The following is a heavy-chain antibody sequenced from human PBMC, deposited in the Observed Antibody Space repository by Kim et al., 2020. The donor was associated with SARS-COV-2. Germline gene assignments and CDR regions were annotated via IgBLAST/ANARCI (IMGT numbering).Heavy chain of an antibody. J-gene: IGHJ2*01. Sequence: GESLKISCKGSGYSFTSYWIGWVRQMPGKGLEWMGIIYPGDSDTRYSPSFQGQVTISADKSISTAYLQWSSLKASDTAMYYCARHAYCGGDCYSGWYFDLWGRGTLVTVSS. D-gene: IGHD2-21*02. CDR1: GYSFTSYW. V-gene: IGHV5-51*01. CDR3: ARHAYCGGDCYSGWYFDL. CDR2: IYPGDSDT.